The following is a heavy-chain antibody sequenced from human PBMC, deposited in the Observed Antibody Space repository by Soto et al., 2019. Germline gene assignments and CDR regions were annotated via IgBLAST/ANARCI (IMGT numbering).Heavy chain of an antibody. CDR1: GGSISSYY. Sequence: SETLSLTCTVSGGSISSYYWSWIRQPPGKGLEWIGYIYYSGSTNYNPSLKSRVTISVDTSKNQFSLKLSSVTAADTAVYYCARYPDEYSGYDNLGDPLEPDYWGQGTLVTVSS. CDR3: ARYPDEYSGYDNLGDPLEPDY. J-gene: IGHJ4*02. D-gene: IGHD5-12*01. V-gene: IGHV4-59*01. CDR2: IYYSGST.